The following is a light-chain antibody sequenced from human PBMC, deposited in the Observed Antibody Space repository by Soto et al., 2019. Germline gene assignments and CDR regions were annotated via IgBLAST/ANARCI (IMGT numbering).Light chain of an antibody. CDR2: EVN. Sequence: QSVLTQPPSASGSLGQSVPISCSGASSDVGGYKYVAWYQQHPGKAPKLIIYEVNKPPSGFPDRFSGSKSGNTASLTVSGLQAEDEEDYSCSSYAGGNTLLFGGGTKLTVL. J-gene: IGLJ2*01. CDR3: SSYAGGNTLL. CDR1: SSDVGGYKY. V-gene: IGLV2-8*01.